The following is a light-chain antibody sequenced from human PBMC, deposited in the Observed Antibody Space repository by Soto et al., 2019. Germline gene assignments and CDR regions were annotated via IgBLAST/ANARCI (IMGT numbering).Light chain of an antibody. CDR2: GAS. J-gene: IGKJ5*01. Sequence: EIVLTHSPGTLSLSPCERATLSFRASQSVGTSLAWYQQRPGQAPRLLIFGASTRATGIPGSFSGSGSGTEFTLTISSLQSEDFAFYYCQQYYNWPSFGQGTRLENK. CDR3: QQYYNWPS. V-gene: IGKV3-15*01. CDR1: QSVGTS.